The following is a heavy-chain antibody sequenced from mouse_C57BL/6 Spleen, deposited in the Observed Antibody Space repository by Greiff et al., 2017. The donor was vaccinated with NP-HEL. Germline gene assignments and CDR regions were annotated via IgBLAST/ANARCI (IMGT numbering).Heavy chain of an antibody. D-gene: IGHD1-1*01. CDR1: GFNIKDYY. V-gene: IGHV14-1*01. Sequence: EVQRVESGAELVRPGASVKLSCTASGFNIKDYYMHWVKQRPEQGLEWIGRIDPEDGDTEYAPKFQGKATMTADTSSNTAYLQLSSLTSEDTAVYYCTADYYGSRGFAYWGQGTLVTVSA. J-gene: IGHJ3*01. CDR3: TADYYGSRGFAY. CDR2: IDPEDGDT.